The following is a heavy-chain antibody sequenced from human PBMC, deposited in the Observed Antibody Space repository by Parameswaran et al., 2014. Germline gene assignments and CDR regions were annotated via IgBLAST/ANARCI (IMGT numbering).Heavy chain of an antibody. V-gene: IGHV3-7*01. CDR3: AREDGVNTMDQ. D-gene: IGHD5-24*01. J-gene: IGHJ4*02. Sequence: VRQMPGKELEWVANLDQEGREKQYVDSVKGRFIISRDNAKDSVFLQMNSLRAEDTAIYYCAREDGVNTMDQWGQGTMVTVSS. CDR2: LDQEGREK.